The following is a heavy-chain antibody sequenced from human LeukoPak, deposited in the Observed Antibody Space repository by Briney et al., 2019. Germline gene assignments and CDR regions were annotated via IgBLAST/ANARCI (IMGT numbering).Heavy chain of an antibody. CDR3: ARVGGDFWSGLVAYYFDY. D-gene: IGHD3-3*01. Sequence: SQTLSLXCTVSGGSISSGDYYWSWIRQPPGKGPEWIGYIYYSGITYYNPSLKSRVTISVDTSKNQFSLRLSSVTAADTAVYYCARVGGDFWSGLVAYYFDYWGQGTLVTVSS. J-gene: IGHJ4*02. V-gene: IGHV4-30-4*08. CDR2: IYYSGIT. CDR1: GGSISSGDYY.